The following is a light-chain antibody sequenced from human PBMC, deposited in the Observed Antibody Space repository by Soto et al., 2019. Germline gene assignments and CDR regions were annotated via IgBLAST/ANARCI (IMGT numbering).Light chain of an antibody. CDR1: QSVSRTY. J-gene: IGKJ4*01. CDR3: QHYGDSRGT. V-gene: IGKV3-20*01. CDR2: GAS. Sequence: EIVLTQSPGTLSLSPGEGATLSCRASQSVSRTYLAWYQQKPGQAPRLLIYGASGRATGIPDRFSGSGSGTDFTLTISRLEPEDFAVYYCQHYGDSRGTFVGGTKVEIK.